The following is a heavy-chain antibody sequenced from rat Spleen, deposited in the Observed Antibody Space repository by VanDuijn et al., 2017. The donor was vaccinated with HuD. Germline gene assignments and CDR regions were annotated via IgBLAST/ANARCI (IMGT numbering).Heavy chain of an antibody. Sequence: EVQLVESGGGLVQPGRSLKLSCAASGFTFSNYDMAWVRQAPTKGLEWVATISYDGRNTYYPDSVKGRFTISRANAKSTLYLQMDSLRSEDTATYYCTTVWLDGYNYWYFDFWGPGTMVTVSS. CDR2: ISYDGRNT. V-gene: IGHV5-29*01. D-gene: IGHD1-9*01. J-gene: IGHJ1*01. CDR3: TTVWLDGYNYWYFDF. CDR1: GFTFSNYD.